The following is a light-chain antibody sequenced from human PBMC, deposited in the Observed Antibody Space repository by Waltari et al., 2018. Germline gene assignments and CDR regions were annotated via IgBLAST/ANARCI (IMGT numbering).Light chain of an antibody. V-gene: IGKV4-1*01. CDR2: WAS. CDR1: QNLLFRSTNKNY. Sequence: DIVMTQSPDSLTVSLGARATINCKSSQNLLFRSTNKNYLAWYQQKPGQPPKLLFYWASTRESGVPDRFSGSGSGTDFTLTISSLQAEDVAVYYCQQYFSVPETFGQGTKLEVK. CDR3: QQYFSVPET. J-gene: IGKJ2*01.